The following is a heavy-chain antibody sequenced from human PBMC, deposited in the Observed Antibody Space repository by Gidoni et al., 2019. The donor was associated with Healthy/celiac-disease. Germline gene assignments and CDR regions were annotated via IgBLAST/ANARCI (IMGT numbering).Heavy chain of an antibody. CDR3: AKDVGGSYSGFDY. J-gene: IGHJ4*02. CDR1: GFTFSSYA. V-gene: IGHV3-23*01. Sequence: EVQLLESGGGLVQPGGSLRLSCAAPGFTFSSYAMRWVRQAPGKGLEWISAISGSGGSTYYAYSVKGRFTISRDNSKNTLYLQMNSLRAEDTAVYYCAKDVGGSYSGFDYWGQGTLVTVSS. D-gene: IGHD1-26*01. CDR2: ISGSGGST.